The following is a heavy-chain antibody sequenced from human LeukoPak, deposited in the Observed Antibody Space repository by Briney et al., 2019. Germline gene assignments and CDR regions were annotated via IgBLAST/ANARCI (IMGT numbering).Heavy chain of an antibody. CDR3: ARKGAVAGTLDY. V-gene: IGHV3-48*01. CDR2: ISSSIRTI. J-gene: IGHJ4*02. CDR1: GGSISSSS. D-gene: IGHD6-19*01. Sequence: ETLSLTCTVSGGSISSSSFYWGWIRQAPGKGLECISYISSSIRTIYYADSVKGRFTISRDNAKNSLYLQMNGLRAEDTAVYYCARKGAVAGTLDYWGQGTLVTVSS.